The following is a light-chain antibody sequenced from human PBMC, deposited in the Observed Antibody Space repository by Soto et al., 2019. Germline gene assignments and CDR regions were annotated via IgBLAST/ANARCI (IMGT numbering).Light chain of an antibody. CDR1: QNIRTY. V-gene: IGKV1-39*01. CDR3: QQGHSTPYT. Sequence: DIQMTQSPYSLSASVGDSVTITCRASQNIRTYLNWYQQKPGRAPKLLIHSASALPSGVPARFSGSGSRTEFTLTMSGLQPEDFATYYCQQGHSTPYTFGQGTKVDIK. CDR2: SAS. J-gene: IGKJ2*01.